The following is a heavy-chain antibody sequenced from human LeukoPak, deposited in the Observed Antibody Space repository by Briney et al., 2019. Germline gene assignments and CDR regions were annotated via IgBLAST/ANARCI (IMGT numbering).Heavy chain of an antibody. D-gene: IGHD6-6*01. CDR1: GGSISSYY. CDR3: ARTSIAARRANAFDI. CDR2: IYDSGST. V-gene: IGHV4-59*01. Sequence: NASETLSLTCTVSGGSISSYYWSWIRQPPGKGLEWIGYIYDSGSTNYNPSLKSRVTISVDTSKNQFSLKLSSVTAADTAVYYCARTSIAARRANAFDIWGQGTMVTVSS. J-gene: IGHJ3*02.